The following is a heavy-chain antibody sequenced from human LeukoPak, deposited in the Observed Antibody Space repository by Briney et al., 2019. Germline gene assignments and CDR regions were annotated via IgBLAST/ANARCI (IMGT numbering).Heavy chain of an antibody. V-gene: IGHV3-23*01. J-gene: IGHJ4*02. CDR3: AKGVVSGSYLGHYFDY. CDR1: GFTFSSYA. CDR2: ISGSGGST. Sequence: PGGSLRLSCAASGFTFSSYAMSWVRQAPGKGLEWVSAISGSGGSTYYADSVKGRFTISRDNSKNTLYLQMNSLRAEDTAVYYCAKGVVSGSYLGHYFDYWGQGTLVTVSS. D-gene: IGHD1-26*01.